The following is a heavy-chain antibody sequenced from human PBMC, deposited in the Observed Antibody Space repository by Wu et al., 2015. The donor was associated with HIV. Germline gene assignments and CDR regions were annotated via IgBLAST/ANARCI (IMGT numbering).Heavy chain of an antibody. V-gene: IGHV4-34*01. CDR2: SIIVEAP. J-gene: IGHJ5*02. CDR3: ARDSWFDP. CDR1: GGSFSGYY. Sequence: QVQLQQWGAGLLKPSETLSLTCAVYGGSFSGYYWSWIRQPPGKGRGVDWGKSIIVEAPTTTRPSKSRVTISVDTSKNQFSLKLSSVTAADTAVYYCARDSWFDPWGQGTLVTVSS.